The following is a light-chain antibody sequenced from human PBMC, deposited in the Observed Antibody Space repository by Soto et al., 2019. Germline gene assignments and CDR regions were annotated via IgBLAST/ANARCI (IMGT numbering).Light chain of an antibody. Sequence: QSVLTQPTSVSGAPGQRVIISCTGSTSNIGAGSDVHWYQQIPGTAPKLLMYGNGNRPSGVPDRFSGSKSGTSASLAITGLQADDEADYYCQSYDNSLRGVVFGGGTKLTVL. CDR3: QSYDNSLRGVV. V-gene: IGLV1-40*01. J-gene: IGLJ2*01. CDR2: GNG. CDR1: TSNIGAGSD.